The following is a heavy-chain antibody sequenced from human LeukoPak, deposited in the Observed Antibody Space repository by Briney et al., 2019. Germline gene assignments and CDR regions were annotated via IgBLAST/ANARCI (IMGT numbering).Heavy chain of an antibody. V-gene: IGHV4-34*01. J-gene: IGHJ4*02. Sequence: SETLSLTCAVYGGSFSGYYWSWIRQPPGKGLEWIGEINHSGSTNYNPSLKSRVTISVDTSKNQFSLKLSSATAADTAVYYCARGRAWLRSSPIDYWGQGTLVTVSS. D-gene: IGHD5-12*01. CDR3: ARGRAWLRSSPIDY. CDR1: GGSFSGYY. CDR2: INHSGST.